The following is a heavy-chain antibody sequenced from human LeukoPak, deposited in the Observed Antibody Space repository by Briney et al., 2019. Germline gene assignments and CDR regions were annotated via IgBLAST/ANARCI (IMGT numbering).Heavy chain of an antibody. CDR2: ISSSSSYI. CDR1: GFTFSSYA. D-gene: IGHD3/OR15-3a*01. J-gene: IGHJ3*02. Sequence: KSGGSLRLSCTASGFTFSSYAMNWVRQAPGKGLEWVSSISSSSSYIYYADSVKGRFTISRDNAKNSLYLQMNSLRAEDTAVYYCARLRTGYQYDAFDIWGQGTMVTVSS. CDR3: ARLRTGYQYDAFDI. V-gene: IGHV3-21*01.